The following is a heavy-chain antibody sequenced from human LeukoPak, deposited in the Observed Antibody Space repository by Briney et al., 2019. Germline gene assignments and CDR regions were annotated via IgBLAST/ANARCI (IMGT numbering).Heavy chain of an antibody. CDR1: GGSISSSSYY. CDR3: ARGRIKPAESSYYYYYGMDV. CDR2: IYYSGST. Sequence: SETLSLTCTVSGGSISSSSYYWGWIRQPPGKGLEWIGSIYYSGSTYYNPSLKSRVTISVDTSKNQFSLKLSSVTAADTAVYYCARGRIKPAESSYYYYYGMDVWGQGTTVTVSS. V-gene: IGHV4-39*07. D-gene: IGHD2-2*01. J-gene: IGHJ6*02.